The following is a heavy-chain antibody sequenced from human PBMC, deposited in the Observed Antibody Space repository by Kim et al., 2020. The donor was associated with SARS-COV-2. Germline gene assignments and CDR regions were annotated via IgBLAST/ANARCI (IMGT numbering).Heavy chain of an antibody. J-gene: IGHJ4*02. CDR3: ATPGPWADLVRGVRTYFDY. Sequence: SVKVSCKASGGTFSSYAISWVRQAPGQGLEWMGGIIPIFGTANYAQKFQGRVTITADESTSTAYMELSSLRSEDTAVYYCATPGPWADLVRGVRTYFDYWGQGTLVTVSS. CDR1: GGTFSSYA. D-gene: IGHD3-10*01. CDR2: IIPIFGTA. V-gene: IGHV1-69*13.